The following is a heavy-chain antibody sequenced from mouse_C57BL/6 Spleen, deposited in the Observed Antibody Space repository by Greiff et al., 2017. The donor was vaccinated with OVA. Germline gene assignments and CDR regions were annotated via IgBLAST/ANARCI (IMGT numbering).Heavy chain of an antibody. D-gene: IGHD1-1*02. Sequence: QVQLQQPGTELVKPGASVKLSCKASGYTFTSYWMHWVKQRPGQGLEWIGNINPSNGGTTYTEKLKSKATLTVDKSSSTAYMQLSSLTSEDSAVYYCARYGENCHYCAIDYWGQGTSVTVSS. J-gene: IGHJ4*01. V-gene: IGHV1-53*01. CDR3: ARYGENCHYCAIDY. CDR1: GYTFTSYW. CDR2: INPSNGGT.